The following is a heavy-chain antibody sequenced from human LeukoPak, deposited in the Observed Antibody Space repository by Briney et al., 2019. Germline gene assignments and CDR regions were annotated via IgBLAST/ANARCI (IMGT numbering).Heavy chain of an antibody. D-gene: IGHD2-2*02. V-gene: IGHV3-30-3*01. CDR1: GFTFSSSA. CDR3: AREVVAVSPAIHYHMDV. Sequence: GGSLRLSCAASGFTFSSSAMHWVRQSPGKGLEWVAVISYDGSNEYYADSVKGRFSISRDNSKNTLYLQMNSLRAEDTAVYYCAREVVAVSPAIHYHMDVWGKGTTVTVSS. J-gene: IGHJ6*03. CDR2: ISYDGSNE.